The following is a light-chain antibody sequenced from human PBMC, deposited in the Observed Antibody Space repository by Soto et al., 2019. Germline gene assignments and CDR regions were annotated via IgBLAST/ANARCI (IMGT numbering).Light chain of an antibody. CDR2: AAS. Sequence: DIQMTQSPSSLSASVGDRVTITCRASQSISSYLNWYQQKPGKAPKLLIYAASSLQSGVPSRFSGSASGTDFTLTISSLQPEDFATYYCQQSYSTPFTFGPGTKVHIK. CDR1: QSISSY. J-gene: IGKJ3*01. CDR3: QQSYSTPFT. V-gene: IGKV1-39*01.